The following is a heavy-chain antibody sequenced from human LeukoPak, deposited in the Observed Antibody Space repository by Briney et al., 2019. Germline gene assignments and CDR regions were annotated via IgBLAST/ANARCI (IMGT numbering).Heavy chain of an antibody. D-gene: IGHD3-22*01. CDR2: ISGSGGST. CDR3: AKDKHYYDSSGPFDY. V-gene: IGHV3-23*01. CDR1: GFTFSDYY. Sequence: PGGSLRLSCAASGFTFSDYYMSWIRQAPGKGLEWVSAISGSGGSTYYADSVKGRFTISRDNSKNTLYLQMNSLRAEDTAVNYCAKDKHYYDSSGPFDYWGQGTLVTVSS. J-gene: IGHJ4*02.